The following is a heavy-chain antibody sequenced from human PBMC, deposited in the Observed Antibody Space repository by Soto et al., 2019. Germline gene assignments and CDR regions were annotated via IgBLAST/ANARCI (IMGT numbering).Heavy chain of an antibody. Sequence: EVQLLESGGGLVQPGGSLRLSCAASGFTFSIYAMSWVRQAPGKGLEWVSGIGPRDSDTYFADSVKGRFTISRDISMDMLYLQMNSLRAEDTAVYYCAKGGTYHRGDIDSWGQGILVTVSS. CDR3: AKGGTYHRGDIDS. J-gene: IGHJ4*02. D-gene: IGHD1-1*01. CDR2: IGPRDSDT. V-gene: IGHV3-23*01. CDR1: GFTFSIYA.